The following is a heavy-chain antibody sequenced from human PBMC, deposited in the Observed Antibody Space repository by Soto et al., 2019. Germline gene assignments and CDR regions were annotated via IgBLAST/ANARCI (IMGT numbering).Heavy chain of an antibody. CDR1: GFTFSSYA. CDR2: ICYSGGSK. CDR3: AKGSNSSGRKGLFDY. D-gene: IGHD6-19*01. Sequence: PGGSLRLSCAASGFTFSSYAMHWVRQAPGKGLEWVAAICYSGGSKYYADSVKGRFTISRDNSKNTLYLQMNSLRAEDTAVYYCAKGSNSSGRKGLFDYWGQGTLVTVSS. V-gene: IGHV3-23*01. J-gene: IGHJ4*02.